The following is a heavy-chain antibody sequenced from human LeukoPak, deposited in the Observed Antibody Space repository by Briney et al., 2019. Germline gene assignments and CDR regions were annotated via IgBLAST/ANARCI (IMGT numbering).Heavy chain of an antibody. CDR1: GYTFTNYD. CDR3: AREGLDF. Sequence: ASVKVSCKASGYTFTNYDINWVRQATGQGLEWMGYKNTNSGNSDYAQKFQGRVTITTDASITTAYMELSGLRSCDTALYYCAREGLDFWGQGTLVTVSS. V-gene: IGHV1-8*01. J-gene: IGHJ4*02. CDR2: KNTNSGNS.